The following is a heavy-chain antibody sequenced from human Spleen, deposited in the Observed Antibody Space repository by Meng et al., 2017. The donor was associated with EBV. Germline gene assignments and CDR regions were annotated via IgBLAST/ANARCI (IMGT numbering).Heavy chain of an antibody. V-gene: IGHV4-61*01. D-gene: IGHD1-26*01. Sequence: QVQLQESGPGLVKPSETLSLTCTVSGGSVSSGSYYWSWIRQPPGKGLEWIGYIYYSGSTNYNPSLKSRVTISVDTSKNQFSLKLSSVTAADTAVYYCARDISGSHDYWGQGTLVTVFS. J-gene: IGHJ4*02. CDR1: GGSVSSGSYY. CDR2: IYYSGST. CDR3: ARDISGSHDY.